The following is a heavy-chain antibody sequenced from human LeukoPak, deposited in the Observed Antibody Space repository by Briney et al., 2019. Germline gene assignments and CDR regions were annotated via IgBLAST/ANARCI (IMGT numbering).Heavy chain of an antibody. CDR3: ARDPMAGESYYFDY. J-gene: IGHJ4*02. CDR1: GLTFNKYW. D-gene: IGHD3-10*01. CDR2: IKQDGSEK. Sequence: GGSLRLSCEASGLTFNKYWMTWVRQAPGKGLEWVANIKQDGSEKNYVDSVKGRFTISRDNAKNSLSLRMNSLSAEDTAVYYCARDPMAGESYYFDYWGQGTLVTVSS. V-gene: IGHV3-7*03.